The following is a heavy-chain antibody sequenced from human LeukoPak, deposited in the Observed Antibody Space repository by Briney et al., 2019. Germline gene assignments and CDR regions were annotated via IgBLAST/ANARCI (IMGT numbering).Heavy chain of an antibody. D-gene: IGHD2-21*02. V-gene: IGHV4-59*12. CDR2: IYYSGST. Sequence: SETLSLTRTVSGGSISSYYWSWIRQPPGKGLEWIGYIYYSGSTNYNPSLKSRVTISVDTSKNQFSLKLSSVTAADTAVYYCARGYCGGDCYGYFDLWGRGTLVTVSS. CDR1: GGSISSYY. J-gene: IGHJ2*01. CDR3: ARGYCGGDCYGYFDL.